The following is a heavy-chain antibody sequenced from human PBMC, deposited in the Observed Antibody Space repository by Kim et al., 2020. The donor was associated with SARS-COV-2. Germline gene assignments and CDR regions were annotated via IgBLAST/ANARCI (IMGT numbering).Heavy chain of an antibody. J-gene: IGHJ4*02. Sequence: SETLSLTCTVSGGSISSYYWSWIRQPPGKGLEWIGSFYSSGSTNYNPSLKSRVTISVATSKNQSSLKLRSVTAADTAVYSCARVHPGGHLDYWRQGTLVT. CDR2: FYSSGST. D-gene: IGHD3-16*01. CDR3: ARVHPGGHLDY. CDR1: GGSISSYY. V-gene: IGHV4-59*01.